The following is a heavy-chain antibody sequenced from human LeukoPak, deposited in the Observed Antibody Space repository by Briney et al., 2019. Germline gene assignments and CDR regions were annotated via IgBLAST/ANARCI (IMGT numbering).Heavy chain of an antibody. CDR2: IYYSGST. D-gene: IGHD5-12*01. CDR1: GGSISSSSYY. V-gene: IGHV4-39*02. J-gene: IGHJ4*02. Sequence: SETLSLTCTVSGGSISSSSYYWGWIRQPPGKGLEWIGSIYYSGSTYYNPSLKSRVTMSVDTSKNQFSLKLSSVTAADTAVYYCAREGGRWLQLGYFDYWGQGTLVTVSS. CDR3: AREGGRWLQLGYFDY.